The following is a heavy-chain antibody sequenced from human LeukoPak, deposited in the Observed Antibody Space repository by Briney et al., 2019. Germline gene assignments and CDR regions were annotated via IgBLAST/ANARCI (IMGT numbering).Heavy chain of an antibody. CDR3: ARARSSGWFNWFDP. V-gene: IGHV4-30-2*01. CDR2: IYHSGST. Sequence: SETLSLTCAVSGGSISSGGYSWSWIRQPPGKGLEWIGYIYHSGSTYYNPSLKSRVTISVGRSKNQFSLKLSSVTAADTAVYYCARARSSGWFNWFDPWGQGTLVTVSS. CDR1: GGSISSGGYS. J-gene: IGHJ5*02. D-gene: IGHD6-19*01.